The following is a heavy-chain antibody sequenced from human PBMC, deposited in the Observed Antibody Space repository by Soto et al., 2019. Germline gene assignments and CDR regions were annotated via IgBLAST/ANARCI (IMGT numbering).Heavy chain of an antibody. J-gene: IGHJ6*02. CDR1: GYTSTSYD. D-gene: IGHD6-19*01. V-gene: IGHV1-8*01. Sequence: ASVKVSCKASGYTSTSYDITWVRQATGQGLEWMGWMNPNSGNTGYAQKFRGRVTMTRDTSRSTAYMELSSLRSEDTAVYYCARAVAGTWVYYYYGMDVWGQGTTVTVSS. CDR3: ARAVAGTWVYYYYGMDV. CDR2: MNPNSGNT.